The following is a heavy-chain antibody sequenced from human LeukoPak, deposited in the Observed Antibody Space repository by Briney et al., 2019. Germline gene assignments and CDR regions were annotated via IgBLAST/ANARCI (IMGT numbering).Heavy chain of an antibody. V-gene: IGHV3-33*06. CDR2: IWYDGSNK. D-gene: IGHD4-17*01. CDR3: SKDPSGVTSGPFDY. Sequence: GGSLRLSCSASGLTFSSYGMHWVRQAPGKGLEWVAVIWYDGSNKYYADSVKGRFTISRDNSKNTLYLQMNSLRAEDTAVYYCSKDPSGVTSGPFDYWGQGTLVTVSS. J-gene: IGHJ4*02. CDR1: GLTFSSYG.